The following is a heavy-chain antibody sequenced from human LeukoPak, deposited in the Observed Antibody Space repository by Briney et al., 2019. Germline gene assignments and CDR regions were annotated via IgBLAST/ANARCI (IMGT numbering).Heavy chain of an antibody. CDR3: ASGGYKLDY. J-gene: IGHJ4*02. Sequence: GASVKVSCKASGYTFTDHYIHWVRQAPGQGLEWMGWINPNSGGTNYARKFQGRVTMTRDTSISTAYMDLSRLRSDDTAVYYCASGGYKLDYWGQGTLVTVSS. V-gene: IGHV1-2*02. CDR1: GYTFTDHY. CDR2: INPNSGGT. D-gene: IGHD5-18*01.